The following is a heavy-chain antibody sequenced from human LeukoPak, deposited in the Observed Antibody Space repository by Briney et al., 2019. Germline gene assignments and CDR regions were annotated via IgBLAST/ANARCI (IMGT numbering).Heavy chain of an antibody. D-gene: IGHD3-10*01. V-gene: IGHV3-66*01. CDR2: IYSGGST. Sequence: GGSLRLSCAASGFTVSSNYMSWVRQAPGKGLEWVSVIYSGGSTYYADSVKGRFTISRDNSKNTPYLQMNSLRAEDTAVYYCAREDYYGSGSYYPNWGQGTLVTVSS. CDR1: GFTVSSNY. J-gene: IGHJ4*02. CDR3: AREDYYGSGSYYPN.